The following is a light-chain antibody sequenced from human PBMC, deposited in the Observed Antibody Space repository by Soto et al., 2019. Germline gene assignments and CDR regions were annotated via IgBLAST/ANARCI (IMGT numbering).Light chain of an antibody. CDR2: GAS. V-gene: IGKV3-20*01. J-gene: IGKJ1*01. Sequence: ILFTQSPGTLCLSPGERGTLSCRASQSVSNNYLAWYQQKPGKAPRLLIYGASNRATGIPDRFSGSGSGTDFTLTIRRLEPEDFAVYYCQQYGSSGTFGQGTKVDIK. CDR3: QQYGSSGT. CDR1: QSVSNNY.